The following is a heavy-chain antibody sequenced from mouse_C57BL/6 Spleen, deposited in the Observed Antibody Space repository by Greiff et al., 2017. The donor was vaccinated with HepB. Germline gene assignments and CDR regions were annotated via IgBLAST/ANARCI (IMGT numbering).Heavy chain of an antibody. Sequence: VQLQQSGAELVRPGASVTLSCKASGYTFTDYEMHWVKQTPVHGLEWIGAIDPETGGTAYNQKFKGKAILTADKSSSTAYMEIRSLTSEDSAAYYCTRDGIYYGNYEGYFDVWGTGTTVTVSS. CDR1: GYTFTDYE. D-gene: IGHD2-1*01. CDR2: IDPETGGT. CDR3: TRDGIYYGNYEGYFDV. J-gene: IGHJ1*03. V-gene: IGHV1-15*01.